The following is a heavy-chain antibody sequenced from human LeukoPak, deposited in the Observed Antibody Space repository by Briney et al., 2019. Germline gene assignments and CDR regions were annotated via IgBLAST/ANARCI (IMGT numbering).Heavy chain of an antibody. D-gene: IGHD6-19*01. CDR2: ISAYNGNT. J-gene: IGHJ3*02. V-gene: IGHV1-18*01. CDR3: ARDTPYSSGWYGLKAFDI. Sequence: ASVKVSCKASGYTFTSYGISWVRQAHGQGLEWMGWISAYNGNTNYAQKLQGRVTMTTDTSTSTAYMELRSLRSDDTAVYYCARDTPYSSGWYGLKAFDIWGQGTMVTVSS. CDR1: GYTFTSYG.